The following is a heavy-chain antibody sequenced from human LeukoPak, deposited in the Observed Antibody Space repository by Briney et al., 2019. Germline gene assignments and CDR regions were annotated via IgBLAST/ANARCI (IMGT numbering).Heavy chain of an antibody. D-gene: IGHD6-19*01. J-gene: IGHJ4*02. CDR3: ARSDSSGCY. CDR1: GYTFTGYY. V-gene: IGHV1-2*02. Sequence: ASVKVSCKASGYTFTGYYMHWVRQAPGQRLEWMGWINPSSGGTNYEQKFQGRVTMTRDTSISTAYMELSRLRSDDTAVYYCARSDSSGCYWGQGTLVTVSS. CDR2: INPSSGGT.